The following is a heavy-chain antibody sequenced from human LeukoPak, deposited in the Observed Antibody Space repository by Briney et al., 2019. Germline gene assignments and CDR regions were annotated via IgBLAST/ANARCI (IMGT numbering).Heavy chain of an antibody. Sequence: GGSLRLSCAASGFTFSSYAMSWVRQAPGKGLEWVSYINSIGDIIHYAASVKGRFTISRDNAKNSLDLQMNGLRAEDTALYYCASLSNFDYWGQGALVTVSS. J-gene: IGHJ4*02. CDR1: GFTFSSYA. D-gene: IGHD3-16*02. CDR3: ASLSNFDY. CDR2: INSIGDII. V-gene: IGHV3-48*03.